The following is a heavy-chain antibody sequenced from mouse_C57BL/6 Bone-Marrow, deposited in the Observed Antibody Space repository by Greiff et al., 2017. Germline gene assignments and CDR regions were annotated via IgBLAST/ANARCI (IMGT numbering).Heavy chain of an antibody. CDR3: ARYPFYYGSYYFDY. D-gene: IGHD1-1*01. V-gene: IGHV1-81*01. CDR2: IYPRSGNT. Sequence: VKLQESGAELARPGASVKLSCKASGYTFTSYGISWVKQRTGQGLEWIGEIYPRSGNTYYNEKFKGKATLTADKSSSTAYMELRSLTSEDSAVDFCARYPFYYGSYYFDYWGQGTTLTVSS. J-gene: IGHJ2*01. CDR1: GYTFTSYG.